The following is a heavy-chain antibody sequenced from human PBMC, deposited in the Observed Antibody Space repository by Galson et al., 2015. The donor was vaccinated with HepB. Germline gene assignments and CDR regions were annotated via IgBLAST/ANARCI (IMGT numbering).Heavy chain of an antibody. CDR3: AKSKVLSRAAADF. D-gene: IGHD6-13*01. CDR2: IRYDGSNK. V-gene: IGHV3-30*02. Sequence: SLRLSCAASGFTFSSYGMHWVRQAPGKGLEWVAFIRYDGSNKYYADSVKGRFTISRDNSKNTLYLQMNSLRAEDTAVYYCAKSKVLSRAAADFWGQGTLVTVSS. CDR1: GFTFSSYG. J-gene: IGHJ4*02.